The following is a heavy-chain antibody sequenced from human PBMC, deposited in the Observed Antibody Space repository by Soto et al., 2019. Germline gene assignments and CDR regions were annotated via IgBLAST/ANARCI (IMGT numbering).Heavy chain of an antibody. CDR1: GGSISSYY. V-gene: IGHV4-59*08. D-gene: IGHD2-8*01. J-gene: IGHJ6*03. CDR2: IYYSGST. Sequence: SETLSLTCTVSGGSISSYYWSWIRQPPGKGLEWIGYIYYSGSTNYNPSLKSRVTISVDTSKNQFSLKLSSVSAADTAVYYCARLGVVSRGYYYYYYMDVWSKGTTVTVSS. CDR3: ARLGVVSRGYYYYYYMDV.